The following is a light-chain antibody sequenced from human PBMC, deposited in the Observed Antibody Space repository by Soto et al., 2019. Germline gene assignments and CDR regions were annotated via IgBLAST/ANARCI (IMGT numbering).Light chain of an antibody. CDR2: EVT. CDR1: SSDVGAYNY. J-gene: IGLJ3*02. CDR3: SSFASSNTWV. Sequence: QSALTQPPSASGSPGQSVTISCTGTSSDVGAYNYVSWYQQHAGKAPKLVIYEVTKRPSGVPDRFSGSKSANTASLTVSGVPGWDEAGYYCSSFASSNTWVFGGGTKLTVL. V-gene: IGLV2-8*01.